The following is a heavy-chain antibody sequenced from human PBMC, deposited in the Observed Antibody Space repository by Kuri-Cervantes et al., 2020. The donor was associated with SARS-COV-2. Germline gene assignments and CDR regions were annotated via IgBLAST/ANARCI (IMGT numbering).Heavy chain of an antibody. V-gene: IGHV4-38-2*01. D-gene: IGHD6-6*01. CDR2: IYYSGST. Sequence: SETLSLTCAISGPSIIDGYYWAWIRQPPGKGLEWIGSIYYSGSTYYNPSLKSRVTISVDTSKNQFSLKLSSVTAADTAVYYCALRREQLGAFDYWGQGTLVTVSS. CDR3: ALRREQLGAFDY. J-gene: IGHJ4*02. CDR1: GPSIIDGYY.